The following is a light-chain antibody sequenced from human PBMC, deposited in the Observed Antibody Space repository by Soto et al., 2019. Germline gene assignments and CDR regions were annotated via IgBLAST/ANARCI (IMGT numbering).Light chain of an antibody. CDR3: CSYAGIDTFYV. J-gene: IGLJ1*01. Sequence: LRLPGSVSGSPGQSIAISCSDVGSFLLGSWYQQRPGKAPQLIIYEGNKRPSGISNRFSGFKSDNTASLTVSGLQAEDEADYYCCSYAGIDTFYVFGSGHKVTV. CDR1: DVGSFLL. V-gene: IGLV2-23*01. CDR2: EGN.